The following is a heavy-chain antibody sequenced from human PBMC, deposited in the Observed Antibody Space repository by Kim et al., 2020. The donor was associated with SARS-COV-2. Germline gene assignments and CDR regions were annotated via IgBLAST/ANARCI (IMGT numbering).Heavy chain of an antibody. Sequence: SQTLSLTCDISGDSVSTNTVAWNWLRQSPLRGLEWLGRTYYRSKWYNDYAESVKSRITINPDTTKNQFSLQLYSVTPEDTAVYYCARDFIKGRATHPPYYYYMDVWDKGTTVTVSS. CDR1: GDSVSTNTVA. CDR3: ARDFIKGRATHPPYYYYMDV. J-gene: IGHJ6*03. V-gene: IGHV6-1*01. D-gene: IGHD3-10*01. CDR2: TYYRSKWYN.